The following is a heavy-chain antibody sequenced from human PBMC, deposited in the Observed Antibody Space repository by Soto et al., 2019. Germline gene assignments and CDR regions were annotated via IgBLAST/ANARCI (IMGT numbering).Heavy chain of an antibody. CDR2: IIPIFGTA. CDR1: GGTFSSYA. CDR3: ARVWSIAARPTRGYYFDY. D-gene: IGHD6-6*01. V-gene: IGHV1-69*01. Sequence: QVQLVQSGAEVKKPGSSVKVSCKASGGTFSSYAISWVRQAPGQGLEWMGGIIPIFGTANYAQKFQGRVTITADESTSTADMELSRLSSEDTAVYYCARVWSIAARPTRGYYFDYWGQGTLVTVSS. J-gene: IGHJ4*02.